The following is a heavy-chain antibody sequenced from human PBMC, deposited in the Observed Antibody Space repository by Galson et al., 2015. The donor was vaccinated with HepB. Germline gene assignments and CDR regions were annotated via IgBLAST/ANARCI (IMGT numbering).Heavy chain of an antibody. CDR2: VSDSGDST. D-gene: IGHD6-19*01. J-gene: IGHJ4*02. Sequence: SLRLSCAASGFSFSSYVMNWVRQAPGRGLEWVSGVSDSGDSTYYADSVKGRFTISRDNSKNTLSLQMSSLRAEDTALYYCARVTGYGSGWRLFDYWGQGTLVTVSS. CDR3: ARVTGYGSGWRLFDY. CDR1: GFSFSSYV. V-gene: IGHV3-23*01.